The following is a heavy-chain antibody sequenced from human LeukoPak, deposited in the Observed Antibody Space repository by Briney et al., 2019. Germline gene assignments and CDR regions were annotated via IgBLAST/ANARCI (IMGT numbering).Heavy chain of an antibody. J-gene: IGHJ6*03. CDR1: GFTFGDYA. V-gene: IGHV3-49*03. CDR3: TREYSYGLYYYYYYMDV. CDR2: IRSKAYGGTT. Sequence: GGSLRLSCTASGFTFGDYAMSWFRQAPGKGQEWVGFIRSKAYGGTTEYAASVKGRFTISRDDSKSIAYLQMNSLKTEDTAVYYCTREYSYGLYYYYYYMDVWGKGTTVTVSS. D-gene: IGHD5-18*01.